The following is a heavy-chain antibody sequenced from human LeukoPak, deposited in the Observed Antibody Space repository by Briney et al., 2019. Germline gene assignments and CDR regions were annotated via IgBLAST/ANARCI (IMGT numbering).Heavy chain of an antibody. CDR3: ARRSSSGWYLAWYFDL. J-gene: IGHJ2*01. Sequence: TSETLSLTCAVYGGSFSGYYWSWIRQPPGKGLEWIGEINHSGSTIYNPSLKSRVTISVDTSKNQFSLKLSSVTAADTAVYYCARRSSSGWYLAWYFDLWGRGTLVTVSS. CDR1: GGSFSGYY. V-gene: IGHV4-34*01. D-gene: IGHD6-19*01. CDR2: INHSGST.